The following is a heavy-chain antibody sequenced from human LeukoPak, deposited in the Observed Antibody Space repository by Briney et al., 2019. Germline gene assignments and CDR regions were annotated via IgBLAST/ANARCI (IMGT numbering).Heavy chain of an antibody. D-gene: IGHD3-22*01. V-gene: IGHV1-18*01. Sequence: ASVKVSCKASGYTFTSYGISWVRQAPGQGLEWMGWISAYNGNTNYAQKLQGRVTMTTDTSTSTAYMELRGLRSDDTAVYYCAREEYYDSSGYYYLWGQGTLVTVSS. J-gene: IGHJ5*02. CDR3: AREEYYDSSGYYYL. CDR1: GYTFTSYG. CDR2: ISAYNGNT.